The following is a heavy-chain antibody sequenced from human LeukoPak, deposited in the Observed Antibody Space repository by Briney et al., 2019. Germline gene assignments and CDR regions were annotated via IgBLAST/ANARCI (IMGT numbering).Heavy chain of an antibody. CDR3: AKDRLRIAVAGTSGGLDP. CDR2: ISGSGGST. Sequence: PGGSLRLSCAASGFTFSSYAMSWVRQAPGKGLEWVSAISGSGGSTYYADSVKGRFTISRDNSKNTLYLQMNSLRAEDTAVYYCAKDRLRIAVAGTSGGLDPWGQGTLVTASS. D-gene: IGHD6-19*01. J-gene: IGHJ5*02. V-gene: IGHV3-23*01. CDR1: GFTFSSYA.